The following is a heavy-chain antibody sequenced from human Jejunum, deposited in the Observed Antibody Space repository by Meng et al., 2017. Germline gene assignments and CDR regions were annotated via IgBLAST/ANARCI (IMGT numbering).Heavy chain of an antibody. CDR3: VRSIIYGSGLYTDYLYYYGMDV. CDR2: IYHGGNT. V-gene: IGHV4-38-2*02. CDR1: GYFISSGYY. J-gene: IGHJ6*02. Sequence: LTCTVSGYFISSGYYWGWIRQSPEKGLEWIGAIYHGGNTYYNPSLKSRLTISIDTSENQFSLTLSSVTAADTAVYYCVRSIIYGSGLYTDYLYYYGMDVWGQGTTVTVSS. D-gene: IGHD3-10*01.